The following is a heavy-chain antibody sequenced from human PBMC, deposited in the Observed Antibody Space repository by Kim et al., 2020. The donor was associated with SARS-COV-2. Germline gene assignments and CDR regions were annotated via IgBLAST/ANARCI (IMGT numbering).Heavy chain of an antibody. V-gene: IGHV2-70*01. J-gene: IGHJ4*02. CDR3: ARLSPRYYFDS. Sequence: DKYDITSLKTRLTISKDTSKNQVVLTMGNMDPADTATYYCARLSPRYYFDSWGRGTLVTVSS. CDR2: DK.